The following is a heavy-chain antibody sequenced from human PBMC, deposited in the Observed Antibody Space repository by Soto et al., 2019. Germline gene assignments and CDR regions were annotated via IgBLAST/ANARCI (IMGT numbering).Heavy chain of an antibody. CDR1: GYTLTDYF. J-gene: IGHJ4*02. V-gene: IGHV1-2*02. D-gene: IGHD2-15*01. Sequence: RASVKVSCKASGYTLTDYFLRWVRQAPGQGLEWMGWMNPKSGGTNYAQKFQDRVTMTRDTSTSTAYMELSRLRFDDTAVYYCARDMQGCGGYWGQGTLVTVSS. CDR3: ARDMQGCGGY. CDR2: MNPKSGGT.